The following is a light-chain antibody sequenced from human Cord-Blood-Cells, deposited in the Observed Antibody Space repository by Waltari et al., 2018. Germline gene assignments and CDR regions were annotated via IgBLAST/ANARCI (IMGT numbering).Light chain of an antibody. J-gene: IGLJ2*01. CDR2: DVS. CDR3: SSYTSSSTLVV. V-gene: IGLV2-14*01. Sequence: QPALPQPAAAAGSPGQSSTITCTGTTSDVGGYYYVPCYQQHPGKAPKPMIYDVSNRPSGVSNRFSGSKSGNTASLTISGLQAEDEADYYCSSYTSSSTLVVFGGGTKLTVL. CDR1: TSDVGGYYY.